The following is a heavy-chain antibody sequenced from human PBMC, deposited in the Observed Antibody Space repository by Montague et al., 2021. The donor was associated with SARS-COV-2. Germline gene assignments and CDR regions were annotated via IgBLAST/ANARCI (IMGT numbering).Heavy chain of an antibody. V-gene: IGHV6-1*01. CDR2: TYYRSKWYN. J-gene: IGHJ4*02. D-gene: IGHD2-2*01. Sequence: CAISGDSVSSNIATWNWIRQSPSGGLEWLGRTYYRSKWYNDYAESVKCRITIDPDTSKHQFSLHLNSVTPEDTAVYYCARIPVGSKYYFDFWGQGTLVTVSS. CDR1: GDSVSSNIAT. CDR3: ARIPVGSKYYFDF.